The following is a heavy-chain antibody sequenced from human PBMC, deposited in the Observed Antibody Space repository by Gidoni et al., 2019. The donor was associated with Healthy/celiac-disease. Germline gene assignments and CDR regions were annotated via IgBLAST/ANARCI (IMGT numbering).Heavy chain of an antibody. CDR3: ARDTNILFYYFDY. CDR2: ISYDGSNK. Sequence: QVQLVESGGGVVQPGRSLRLAGAATGFTFSSYAMHWVRQAPGKGLEWVAVISYDGSNKYYADSVKGRFTISRDNSKNTLSLQMNSLRAEDTAVYYCARDTNILFYYFDYWGQGTLVTVSS. CDR1: GFTFSSYA. D-gene: IGHD2-2*01. V-gene: IGHV3-30*04. J-gene: IGHJ4*02.